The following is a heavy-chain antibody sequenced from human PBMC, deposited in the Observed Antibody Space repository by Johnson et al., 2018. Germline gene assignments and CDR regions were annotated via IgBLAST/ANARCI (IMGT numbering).Heavy chain of an antibody. V-gene: IGHV1-69*12. Sequence: QVQLVQSGAEVKKPGSSVKVSCKATGGTFKSYAITWLRQAPGQGLEWMGGIIPKFDTANYAQEFKDRVTITADESTGTAYMELSSLRSEDTAVYYCARDEYDYGDKDVFDFWGQGTMVTVSS. CDR2: IIPKFDTA. D-gene: IGHD4-17*01. CDR3: ARDEYDYGDKDVFDF. J-gene: IGHJ3*01. CDR1: GGTFKSYA.